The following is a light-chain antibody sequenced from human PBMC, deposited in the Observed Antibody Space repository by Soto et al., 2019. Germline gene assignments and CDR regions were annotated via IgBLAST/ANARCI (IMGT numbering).Light chain of an antibody. CDR2: GAS. V-gene: IGKV3-20*01. J-gene: IGKJ1*01. CDR3: QQYGSSGT. CDR1: QSVSSSY. Sequence: IVLTQSPGPLSLSPGERATLICRASQSVSSSYLAWYQQKPGQAPRLLIYGASNRATGIPDRFSGSGSGTDFTLTISRLEPEDFAVYYCQQYGSSGTFGQGTKVDVK.